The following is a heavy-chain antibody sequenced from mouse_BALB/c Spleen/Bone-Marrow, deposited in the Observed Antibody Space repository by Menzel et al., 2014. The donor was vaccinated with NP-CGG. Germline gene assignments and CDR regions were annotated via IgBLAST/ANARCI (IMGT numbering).Heavy chain of an antibody. CDR2: IYPGNSDT. Sequence: VQLQQSGTVLARPGAAVKMSCKASGYTFSNYWMHWVKQRPGQGLEWIGTIYPGNSDTTYNQKFKGKAKLTAGTSTSTAYMELSSLTNEDSAVYYCTTLALSDVDYWGQGTLSQSPQ. V-gene: IGHV1-5*01. J-gene: IGHJ2*01. CDR3: TTLALSDVDY. D-gene: IGHD1-3*01. CDR1: GYTFSNYW.